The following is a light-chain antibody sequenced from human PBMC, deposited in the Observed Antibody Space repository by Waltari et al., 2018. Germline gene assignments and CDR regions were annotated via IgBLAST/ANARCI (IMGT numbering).Light chain of an antibody. CDR2: KAS. V-gene: IGKV1-5*03. Sequence: DIQMTQSPFTLSASVGDRVTITCRASQSINIWLAWYQQKPGKAPKILIDKASNLASGVPSRFSGSGSGTEFTLTINSLQPDDFATYYCQQYYTFSVTFGQGTRLEIK. CDR3: QQYYTFSVT. CDR1: QSINIW. J-gene: IGKJ5*01.